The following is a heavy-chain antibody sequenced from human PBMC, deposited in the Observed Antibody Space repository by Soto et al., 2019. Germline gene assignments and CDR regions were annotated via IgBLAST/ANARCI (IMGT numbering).Heavy chain of an antibody. J-gene: IGHJ4*02. CDR3: ARAVITSRPENLDF. CDR2: ISSNGGYT. CDR1: GFDFSDYY. Sequence: QVQLMESGGGLVKPGGSLTLSCADSGFDFSDYYMTWIRQDPGKGLEWISYISSNGGYTKYADSVKGRFTISRDNAKNSVSLHMTSLRVEDTATYYCARAVITSRPENLDFWGRGTLVTVSS. V-gene: IGHV3-11*05. D-gene: IGHD1-20*01.